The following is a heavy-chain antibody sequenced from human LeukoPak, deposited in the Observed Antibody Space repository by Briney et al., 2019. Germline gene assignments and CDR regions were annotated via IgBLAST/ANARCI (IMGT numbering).Heavy chain of an antibody. V-gene: IGHV3-33*01. J-gene: IGHJ4*02. CDR3: ARNYYGSGSDYCLDY. CDR2: IWYDGSNK. D-gene: IGHD3-10*01. CDR1: GFTFSSYG. Sequence: GSLRLSCAASGFTFSSYGMHWVRQAPGKGLEWVAVIWYDGSNKYYADSVKGRFTISRDNSKNTLYLQMNSLRAEDTAVYYCARNYYGSGSDYCLDYWGQGTLVTVSS.